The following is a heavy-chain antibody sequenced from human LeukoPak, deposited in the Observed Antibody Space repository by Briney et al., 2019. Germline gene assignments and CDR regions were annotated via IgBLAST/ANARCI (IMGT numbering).Heavy chain of an antibody. CDR1: GGSFSGYY. V-gene: IGHV4-34*01. Sequence: SETLSLTCAVYGGSFSGYYWSWIRQPPGKGLEWIGEINHSGSTYYNPSLKSRVTISVDTSKNQFSLKLSSVTAADTAVYYCARQTDGSGTIFGVVIIGDQYFQHWGQGTLVTVSS. CDR3: ARQTDGSGTIFGVVIIGDQYFQH. CDR2: INHSGST. D-gene: IGHD3-3*01. J-gene: IGHJ1*01.